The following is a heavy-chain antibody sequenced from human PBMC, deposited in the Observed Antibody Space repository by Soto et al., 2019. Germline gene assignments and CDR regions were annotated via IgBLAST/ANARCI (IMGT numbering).Heavy chain of an antibody. CDR2: IIPMFGTP. CDR3: AGGRDQPPVGLYFES. D-gene: IGHD1-26*01. Sequence: SVKVSCKASGGAFTDDIFDWVRQAPGQGLEWMGGIIPMFGTPKYAQKFQHRVTISADVSTGTAYMELTRLRFDDTAVYYCAGGRDQPPVGLYFESWGEGTRVTVS. J-gene: IGHJ4*02. V-gene: IGHV1-69*13. CDR1: GGAFTDDI.